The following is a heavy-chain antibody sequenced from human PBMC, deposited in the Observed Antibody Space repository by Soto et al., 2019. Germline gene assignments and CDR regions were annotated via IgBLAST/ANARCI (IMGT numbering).Heavy chain of an antibody. CDR3: ARDRYDFWSGLGDAFDI. V-gene: IGHV1-18*01. CDR1: GYTFTSYG. D-gene: IGHD3-3*01. J-gene: IGHJ3*02. Sequence: GASVKVSCKASGYTFTSYGISWVRQAPGQGLEWMGWISAYNGSTNYAQKLQGRVTMTTDTSTSTAYMELRSLRSDDTAVYYCARDRYDFWSGLGDAFDIWGQGTMVTVSS. CDR2: ISAYNGST.